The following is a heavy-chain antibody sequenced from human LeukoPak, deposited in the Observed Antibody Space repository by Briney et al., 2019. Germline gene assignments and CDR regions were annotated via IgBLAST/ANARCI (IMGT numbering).Heavy chain of an antibody. J-gene: IGHJ5*02. CDR3: ARVPSLRFSNWFDP. CDR2: IIPIFGTA. CDR1: GGTFSSYA. V-gene: IGHV1-69*13. Sequence: GASVKVSCKASGGTFSSYAISWVRQAPGQGLEWMGGIIPIFGTANYAQKFQGRVTITADESTSTAYMELSSLRSEDTAVYYCARVPSLRFSNWFDPWGQGTLVTVSS. D-gene: IGHD3-3*01.